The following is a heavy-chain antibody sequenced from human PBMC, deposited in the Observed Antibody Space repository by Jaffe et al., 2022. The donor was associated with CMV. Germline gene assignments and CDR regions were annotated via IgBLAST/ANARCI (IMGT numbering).Heavy chain of an antibody. CDR3: ARSHKYSGSYYRPYYFDY. Sequence: QVQLQQWGAGLLKPSETLSLTCAVYGGSFSGYYWSWIRQPPGKGLEWIGEINHSGSTNYNPSLKSRVTISVDTSKNQFSLKLSSVTAADTAVYYCARSHKYSGSYYRPYYFDYWGQGTLVTVSS. D-gene: IGHD1-26*01. CDR2: INHSGST. J-gene: IGHJ4*02. V-gene: IGHV4-34*01. CDR1: GGSFSGYY.